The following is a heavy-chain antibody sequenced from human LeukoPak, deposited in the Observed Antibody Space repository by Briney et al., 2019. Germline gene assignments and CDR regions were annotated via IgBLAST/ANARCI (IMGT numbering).Heavy chain of an antibody. D-gene: IGHD6-19*01. V-gene: IGHV3-21*01. J-gene: IGHJ3*02. CDR1: GFTFSSYS. CDR3: ARASGYTSGWYDDAFDI. CDR2: ISSSSSYI. Sequence: GGSLRLSCAASGFTFSSYSMNWVRQAPGKGLEWDSSISSSSSYIYYADSVKGRFTISRDNAKNSLYLQMNSLRAEDTAVYYCARASGYTSGWYDDAFDIWGQGTMVTVSS.